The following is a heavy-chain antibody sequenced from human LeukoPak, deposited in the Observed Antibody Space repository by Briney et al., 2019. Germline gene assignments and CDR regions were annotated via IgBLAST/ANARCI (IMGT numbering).Heavy chain of an antibody. V-gene: IGHV1-2*02. J-gene: IGHJ4*02. CDR1: GYTFSGYY. CDR3: ARDGGDGYNFYY. CDR2: INPNGGVT. Sequence: PGASVKVSCKASGYTFSGYYMHWLRQAPGQGLEWMGWINPNGGVTNYAQKFQGRVTMTRDTSISTAYMELSRLRSDDTAVYYCARDGGDGYNFYYWGQGTLVTVSS. D-gene: IGHD5-24*01.